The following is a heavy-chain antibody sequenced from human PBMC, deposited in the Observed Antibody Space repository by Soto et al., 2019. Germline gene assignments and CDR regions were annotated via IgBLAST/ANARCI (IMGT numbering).Heavy chain of an antibody. V-gene: IGHV3-23*01. Sequence: SLRLSCAASGFTFSSYAMSWVRQAPGKGLEWVSAISGSGGSTYYADSVKGRFTISRDNSKNTLYLQMNSLRAEDTAVYYCARHGYNYGGGYFDYWGQGTLVTVSS. CDR1: GFTFSSYA. CDR2: ISGSGGST. D-gene: IGHD5-18*01. J-gene: IGHJ4*02. CDR3: ARHGYNYGGGYFDY.